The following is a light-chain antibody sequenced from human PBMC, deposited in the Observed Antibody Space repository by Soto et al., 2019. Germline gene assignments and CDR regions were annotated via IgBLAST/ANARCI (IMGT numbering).Light chain of an antibody. CDR1: QSVSNN. J-gene: IGKJ2*01. CDR2: GAS. CDR3: QQNKNWPYT. V-gene: IGKV3-15*01. Sequence: EIVMTQSPATLSVSPGERATLSCRASQSVSNNLAWYQQKPGQAPRLLIYGASTRATGIPARFSGSGSGTEFTLPISSLQSEDFAVYYCQQNKNWPYTLGRGTKLEIK.